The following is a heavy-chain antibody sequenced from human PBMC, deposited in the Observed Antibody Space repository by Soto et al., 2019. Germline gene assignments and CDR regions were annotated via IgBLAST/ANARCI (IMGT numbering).Heavy chain of an antibody. CDR3: ARRGYGPGFPYYYGMDV. V-gene: IGHV4-59*01. D-gene: IGHD3-10*01. J-gene: IGHJ6*02. Sequence: SETLSLTCTVSGGSMSSYYWSWIRQPPGKGLEWIGYIYYSGSTNYNPSLKSRVTMSVDTPKNQFSLKLSSVTAADTAVYYCARRGYGPGFPYYYGMDVSGQGTTVTVSS. CDR2: IYYSGST. CDR1: GGSMSSYY.